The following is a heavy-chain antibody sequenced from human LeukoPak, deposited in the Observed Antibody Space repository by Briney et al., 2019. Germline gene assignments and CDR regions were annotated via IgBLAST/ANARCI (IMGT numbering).Heavy chain of an antibody. V-gene: IGHV3-7*01. J-gene: IGHJ4*02. CDR2: INQAGSEK. D-gene: IGHD1-1*01. Sequence: GGSLRLSCAASGFTFSSYWMTWVRQVPGKGLEWVANINQAGSEKNYVDSVKGRFTISRDNAKNSLFLQMSSLRAEDTAVYYCARYRDGTPSAHNPYGGQGTLVTVSS. CDR3: ARYRDGTPSAHNPY. CDR1: GFTFSSYW.